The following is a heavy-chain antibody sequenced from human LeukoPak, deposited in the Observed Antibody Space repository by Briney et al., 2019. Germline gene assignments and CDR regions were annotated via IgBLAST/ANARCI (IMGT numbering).Heavy chain of an antibody. Sequence: SETLSLTCTVSGGSISSYYWSWIRQPPGKGLEWIGYIYYSGSTNYNPSLKSRVTISVDTSKNQFSLKLSSVTAADTAVYYCARLRAYLKQQLPRYFDLWGRGTLVTVSS. D-gene: IGHD6-13*01. CDR1: GGSISSYY. CDR3: ARLRAYLKQQLPRYFDL. CDR2: IYYSGST. V-gene: IGHV4-59*08. J-gene: IGHJ2*01.